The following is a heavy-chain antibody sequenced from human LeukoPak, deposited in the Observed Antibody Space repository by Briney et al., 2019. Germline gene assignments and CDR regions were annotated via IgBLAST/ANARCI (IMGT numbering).Heavy chain of an antibody. CDR2: ISSSGSTI. CDR3: AKDGSEMADQFDY. J-gene: IGHJ4*02. V-gene: IGHV3-11*01. Sequence: GGSLRLSCAASGFTFSDYYMSWIRQAPGKGLEWVSYISSSGSTIYYADSVKGRFTISRDNSKNTLYLQMNSLRAEDTAVYYCAKDGSEMADQFDYWGQGTLVTVSS. D-gene: IGHD5-24*01. CDR1: GFTFSDYY.